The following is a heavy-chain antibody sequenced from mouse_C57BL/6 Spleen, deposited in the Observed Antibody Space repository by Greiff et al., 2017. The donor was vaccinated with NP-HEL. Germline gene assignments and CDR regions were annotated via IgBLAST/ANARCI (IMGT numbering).Heavy chain of an antibody. D-gene: IGHD1-1*01. V-gene: IGHV1-15*01. J-gene: IGHJ1*03. CDR2: IDPVTGGT. CDR3: TRSHGSSYWYFDV. CDR1: GYTFTDYE. Sequence: QVQLQQSGAELVRPGASVTLSCKASGYTFTDYEMHWVKQTPVHGLAWIGAIDPVTGGTAYNQKFKGKAILTADKSSSTAYMELRSLTSEDSAVYYCTRSHGSSYWYFDVWGTGTTVTVSS.